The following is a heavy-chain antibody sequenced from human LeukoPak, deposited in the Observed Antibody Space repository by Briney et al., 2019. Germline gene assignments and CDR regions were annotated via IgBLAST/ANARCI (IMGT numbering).Heavy chain of an antibody. CDR2: ISGSGGST. CDR1: GFTFSSYA. CDR3: AKDYYDSSGFRVYYFDY. J-gene: IGHJ4*02. Sequence: GGSLRLSCAASGFTFSSYAMSWVRQAPGKGLEWVSAISGSGGSTYYADSVRGRFTISRDNSKNTLYLQMNSLRAEDTAVYYCAKDYYDSSGFRVYYFDYWGQGTLVTVSS. V-gene: IGHV3-23*01. D-gene: IGHD3-22*01.